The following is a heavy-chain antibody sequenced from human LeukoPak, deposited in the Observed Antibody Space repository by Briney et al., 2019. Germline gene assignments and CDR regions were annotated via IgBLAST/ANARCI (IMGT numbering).Heavy chain of an antibody. V-gene: IGHV3-43*01. CDR2: ISWDGGTT. Sequence: GGSLRLSCAASNFTFDDYAMHWVRQPPGKGLEWGSLISWDGGTTFYADSVKGRFTISRDNTKNSLFLQMNSLRTEDTALYYCAKARGWNLLDYYYMDVWGKGTTVTVSS. J-gene: IGHJ6*03. CDR3: AKARGWNLLDYYYMDV. CDR1: NFTFDDYA. D-gene: IGHD1-7*01.